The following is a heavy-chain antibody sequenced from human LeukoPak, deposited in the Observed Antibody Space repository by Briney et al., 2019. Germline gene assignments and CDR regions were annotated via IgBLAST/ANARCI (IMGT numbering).Heavy chain of an antibody. CDR1: GYTFTSYA. CDR3: ARDRLPQLPAAI. J-gene: IGHJ4*02. Sequence: GASVKVSCKASGYTFTSYAMHWVRQAPGQRLEWMGWINAGNGNTKYSQKFQGRVTITRDTSASTAYMELSSLRSEDTAVYYCARDRLPQLPAAIWGQGTLVTVSS. D-gene: IGHD2-2*01. CDR2: INAGNGNT. V-gene: IGHV1-3*01.